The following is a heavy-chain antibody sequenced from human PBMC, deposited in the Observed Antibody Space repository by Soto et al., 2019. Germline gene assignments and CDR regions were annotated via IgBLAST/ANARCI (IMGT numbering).Heavy chain of an antibody. CDR3: ARVSGSSGLKYYFDY. CDR2: INHSGST. Sequence: PSETLSLTCAVYGGSFSGYYWSWIRQPPGKGLEWIGEINHSGSTNYNPSLKSRVTISVDTSKNQFSLKLSSVTAADTAVYYCARVSGSSGLKYYFDYWGQG. D-gene: IGHD6-19*01. V-gene: IGHV4-34*01. J-gene: IGHJ4*02. CDR1: GGSFSGYY.